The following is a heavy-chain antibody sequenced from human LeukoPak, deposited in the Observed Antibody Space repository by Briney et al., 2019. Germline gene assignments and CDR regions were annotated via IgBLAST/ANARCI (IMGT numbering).Heavy chain of an antibody. D-gene: IGHD6-6*01. CDR1: GGTFISYA. J-gene: IGHJ4*02. V-gene: IGHV1-69*04. CDR3: ARERGAARPEDY. Sequence: GASVTVSCTASGGTFISYAISWVRQAPGQGREWMGRIIPILGIANYAQKVQGRVTITADKSTSTAYMELSSLRSEDTAVYYCARERGAARPEDYWGQGTLVTVSS. CDR2: IIPILGIA.